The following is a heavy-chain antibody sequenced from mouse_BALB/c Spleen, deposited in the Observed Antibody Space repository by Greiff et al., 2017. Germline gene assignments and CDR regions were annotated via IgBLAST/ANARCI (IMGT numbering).Heavy chain of an antibody. J-gene: IGHJ2*01. Sequence: DVMLVESGGGLVQPGGSLKLSCAASGFTFSSYGMSWVRQTPDKRLELVATINSNGGSTYYPDSVKGRFTISRDNAKNTLYLQMSSLKSEDTAMYYCATGTSYFDYWGQGTTLTVSS. CDR2: INSNGGST. CDR1: GFTFSSYG. CDR3: ATGTSYFDY. D-gene: IGHD4-1*01. V-gene: IGHV5-6-3*01.